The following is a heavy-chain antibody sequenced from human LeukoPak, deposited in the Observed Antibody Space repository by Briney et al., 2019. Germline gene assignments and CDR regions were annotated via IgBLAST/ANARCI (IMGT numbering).Heavy chain of an antibody. J-gene: IGHJ4*02. D-gene: IGHD3-22*01. CDR2: INPSGGST. CDR1: GYTFTIYY. V-gene: IGHV1-46*01. CDR3: ARQPAAGYYDSSGYPGDY. Sequence: ASVKVSCKASGYTFTIYYMHWVRQAPGQGLEWMGIINPSGGSTSYAQKFQGRVTMTRDTSTSTVYMELSSLRSEDTAVYYCARQPAAGYYDSSGYPGDYWGQGTLVTVSS.